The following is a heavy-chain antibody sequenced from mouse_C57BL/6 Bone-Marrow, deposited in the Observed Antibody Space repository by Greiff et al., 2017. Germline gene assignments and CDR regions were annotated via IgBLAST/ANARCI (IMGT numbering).Heavy chain of an antibody. D-gene: IGHD2-2*01. J-gene: IGHJ4*01. CDR2: FHPYNDDT. V-gene: IGHV1-47*01. CDR1: GYTFTTYP. Sequence: VKLQQSGAELVKPGASVKMSCKASGYTFTTYPIEWMKQNHGKSLEWIGNFHPYNDDTKYNEKFKGKATLTVEKTSSTVYLEISRLTSDDAAVYYCARRVRGYYAMDYWGQGTSVTVSS. CDR3: ARRVRGYYAMDY.